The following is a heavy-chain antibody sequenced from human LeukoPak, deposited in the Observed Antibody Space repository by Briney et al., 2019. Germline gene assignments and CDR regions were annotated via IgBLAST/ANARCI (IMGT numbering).Heavy chain of an antibody. CDR1: GFTFSTYA. CDR3: ARDQGGDGGFDY. D-gene: IGHD2-21*01. J-gene: IGHJ4*02. CDR2: ISYDGNKK. V-gene: IGHV3-30*04. Sequence: GRSLRLSCAASGFTFSTYAMHWVRQAPGKGQEWVAVISYDGNKKYYADSVKGRFTISRDNSKNTLYLQMISLRAEDTAVYYCARDQGGDGGFDYWGQGILVTVSS.